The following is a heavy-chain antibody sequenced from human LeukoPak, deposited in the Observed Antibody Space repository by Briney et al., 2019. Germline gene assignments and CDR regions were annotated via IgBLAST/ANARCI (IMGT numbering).Heavy chain of an antibody. Sequence: PGGSLRLSCAASAFTVSSNYMSWVRQAPGKGLEWVSVLFGGGSTYYADSVEGRFTISRHNSKNTLYLQMNSLRAEDTAVYYCAKGITIGETAYYGMDVWGQGTTVTVSS. D-gene: IGHD1-20*01. CDR2: LFGGGST. V-gene: IGHV3-53*04. CDR3: AKGITIGETAYYGMDV. CDR1: AFTVSSNY. J-gene: IGHJ6*02.